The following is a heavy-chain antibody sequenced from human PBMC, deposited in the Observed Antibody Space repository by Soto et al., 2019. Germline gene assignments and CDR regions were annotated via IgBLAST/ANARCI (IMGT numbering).Heavy chain of an antibody. D-gene: IGHD6-6*01. CDR3: ARGSSIAGLYYGMDV. V-gene: IGHV4-59*01. J-gene: IGHJ6*02. CDR2: IYFQGTT. Sequence: SETLSLTCAVSGGSITSNYWSWIRQAPGKGLEWVGYIYFQGTTNYNPSLRSRVTILIDMSKTQFSLTLTSVTAADTAVYYCARGSSIAGLYYGMDVWGQGTTVTVSS. CDR1: GGSITSNY.